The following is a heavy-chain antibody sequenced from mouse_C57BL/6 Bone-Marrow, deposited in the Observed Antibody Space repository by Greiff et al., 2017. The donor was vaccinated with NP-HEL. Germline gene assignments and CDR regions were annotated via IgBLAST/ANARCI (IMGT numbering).Heavy chain of an antibody. CDR2: IHPNSGST. V-gene: IGHV1-64*01. CDR1: GYTFTSYW. CDR3: ADHYYGSSYWYFDV. J-gene: IGHJ1*03. D-gene: IGHD1-1*01. Sequence: QVQLQQPGAELVKPGASVKLSCKASGYTFTSYWMHWVKQRPGQGLEWIGMIHPNSGSTNYNEKFKSKATLTVDESSSTAYMQLSSLTSEDSAVYYCADHYYGSSYWYFDVWGTGTTVTVSS.